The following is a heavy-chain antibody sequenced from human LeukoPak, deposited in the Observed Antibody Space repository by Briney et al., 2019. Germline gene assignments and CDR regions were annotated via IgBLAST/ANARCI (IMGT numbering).Heavy chain of an antibody. Sequence: GGSLRLSCVVSGITFSGYSMIWVRQAPGKGLEWLSFMTTSGNTIFYAESVKDRFTISRDNAKNSLYLQMNSLRDEDTAVYYCARVGGSGLDFDYWGQGTLVTVSS. D-gene: IGHD6-19*01. CDR3: ARVGGSGLDFDY. CDR1: GITFSGYS. V-gene: IGHV3-48*02. CDR2: MTTSGNTI. J-gene: IGHJ4*02.